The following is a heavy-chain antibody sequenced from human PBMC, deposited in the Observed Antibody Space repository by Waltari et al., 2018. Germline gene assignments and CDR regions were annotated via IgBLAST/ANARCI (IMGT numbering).Heavy chain of an antibody. CDR3: ARQGGVVVTAIRY. CDR1: GYRFTRYW. Sequence: EVQLVQSGAEVKKPGESLQISCKGSGYRFTRYWIGWGRQMPGKGLEWMGIIYPGDSDTRYSPSFQGQVTISADKSISTAYLQWSSLKASDTAMYYCARQGGVVVTAIRYWGQGTLVTVSS. D-gene: IGHD2-21*02. J-gene: IGHJ4*02. CDR2: IYPGDSDT. V-gene: IGHV5-51*01.